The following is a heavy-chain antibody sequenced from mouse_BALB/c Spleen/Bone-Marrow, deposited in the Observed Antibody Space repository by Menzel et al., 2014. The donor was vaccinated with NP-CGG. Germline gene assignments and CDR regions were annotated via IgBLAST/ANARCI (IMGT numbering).Heavy chain of an antibody. D-gene: IGHD2-1*01. CDR3: ARTGNLAWFAY. Sequence: QVQLKESGAELVRPGSSVKISCKASGYAFSSYWMNWVKQRPGQGLEWIGQIYPGDGDTNYNGKFKGKATLTADKSSSTAYMQLSSLTPEDSAVYFCARTGNLAWFAYWGQGTLVTVSA. V-gene: IGHV1-80*01. CDR1: GYAFSSYW. J-gene: IGHJ3*01. CDR2: IYPGDGDT.